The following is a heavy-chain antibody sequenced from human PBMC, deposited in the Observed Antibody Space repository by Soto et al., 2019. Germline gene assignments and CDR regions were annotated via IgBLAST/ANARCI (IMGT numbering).Heavy chain of an antibody. V-gene: IGHV4-4*07. D-gene: IGHD1-1*01. CDR1: GVSISSDY. Sequence: TLSLTCTVSGVSISSDYWSWIRKSAGKGLEWIGRIYATGTTDYNPSLKSRVMMSVDTSKKQFSLKLRSVTAADTAVYYCVRDGTKTLRDWFDPWGQGISVTVSS. CDR2: IYATGTT. J-gene: IGHJ5*02. CDR3: VRDGTKTLRDWFDP.